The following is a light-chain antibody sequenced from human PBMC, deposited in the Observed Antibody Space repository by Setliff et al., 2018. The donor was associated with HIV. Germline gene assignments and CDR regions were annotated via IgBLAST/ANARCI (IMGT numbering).Light chain of an antibody. V-gene: IGLV1-51*01. CDR2: DND. J-gene: IGLJ1*01. CDR3: ETWDSSLSGGG. Sequence: QSVLTQPPSVSAAPGQKVTISCAGSSSNIGNNYVSWYQQLPGTAPKLLIYDNDKRPSGMPDRFSGSKSGTSATRGITGLQTGDEADYYCETWDSSLSGGGVGTGTKVTVL. CDR1: SSNIGNNY.